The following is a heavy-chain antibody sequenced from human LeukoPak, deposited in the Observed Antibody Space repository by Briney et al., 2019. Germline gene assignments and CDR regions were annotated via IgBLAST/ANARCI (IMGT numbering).Heavy chain of an antibody. CDR3: AKAGTPVPGYSSGWYRDYFDY. J-gene: IGHJ4*02. Sequence: PGGSLRLSCAASGFTFSSYGMHWVRQAPGKGLEGVAFIRYDGSNKYYADSVKGRVTISRDNSKNTLYLQMHSLSAEDTAVYYCAKAGTPVPGYSSGWYRDYFDYWGQGTLVTVSS. CDR1: GFTFSSYG. CDR2: IRYDGSNK. D-gene: IGHD6-19*01. V-gene: IGHV3-30*02.